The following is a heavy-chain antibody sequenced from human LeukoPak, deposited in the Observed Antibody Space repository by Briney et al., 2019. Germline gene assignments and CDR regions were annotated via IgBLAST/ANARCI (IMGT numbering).Heavy chain of an antibody. CDR2: IKQEGSEK. J-gene: IGHJ4*02. CDR1: GFTFSTYW. V-gene: IGHV3-7*02. D-gene: IGHD6-13*01. CDR3: ASSRWQAFDS. Sequence: GGSLRLSCAASGFTFSTYWMSWVRQAPGKGLEWVAHIKQEGSEKYYVDSVKGRSTVSRDNAKNSVYLQLSSLRTEDTAAYYCASSRWQAFDSWGQGILVTVSS.